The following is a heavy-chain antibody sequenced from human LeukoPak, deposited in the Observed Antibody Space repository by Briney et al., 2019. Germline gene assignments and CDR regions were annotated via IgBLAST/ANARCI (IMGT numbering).Heavy chain of an antibody. CDR3: ARGSRKYYYDSSGYYLDYYYYGMDV. Sequence: ASVKVSCKASGVTFSSYAISWVRQAPGQGLEWMGRIIPILGIASYAQKFQGRVTITADKSTSTAYMELSSLRSEDTAVYYCARGSRKYYYDSSGYYLDYYYYGMDVWGQGTTVTVS. D-gene: IGHD3-22*01. CDR1: GVTFSSYA. J-gene: IGHJ6*02. V-gene: IGHV1-69*04. CDR2: IIPILGIA.